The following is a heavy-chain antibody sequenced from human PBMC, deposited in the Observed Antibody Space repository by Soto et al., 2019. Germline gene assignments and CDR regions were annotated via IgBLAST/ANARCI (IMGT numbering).Heavy chain of an antibody. D-gene: IGHD6-6*01. CDR2: INPSGGST. V-gene: IGHV1-46*03. CDR1: GYTFTRYY. Sequence: QVQLVQSGAEVKKPGASVKVSCKASGYTFTRYYIHWVRQAPGQGLEWMGIINPSGGSTSYAQKFPGRVTVTRDTSTNTVYMELSSLRSEDTAVYYCASALLSGEYSSSVGYWGQGTMVTVSS. CDR3: ASALLSGEYSSSVGY. J-gene: IGHJ4*02.